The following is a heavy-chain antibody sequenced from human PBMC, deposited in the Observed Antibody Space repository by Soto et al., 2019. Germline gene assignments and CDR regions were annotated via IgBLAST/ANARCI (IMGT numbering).Heavy chain of an antibody. J-gene: IGHJ4*02. CDR2: SSTYNGNT. CDR3: ATTSPPPRE. Sequence: QVQLVQSGAEVKKPGASVKVSCKASGYTFTSYGISWVRQAPGQGLEWMGWSSTYNGNTNYTHKLPARLTTTTPPPTSPASMELRTLRSHDTAVYSCATTSPPPREWRQGTLVTVSS. V-gene: IGHV1-18*01. CDR1: GYTFTSYG.